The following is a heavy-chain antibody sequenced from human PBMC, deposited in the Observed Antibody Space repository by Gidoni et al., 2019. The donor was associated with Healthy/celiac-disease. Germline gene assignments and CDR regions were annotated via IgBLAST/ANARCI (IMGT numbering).Heavy chain of an antibody. CDR2: IIPIFGTA. V-gene: IGHV1-69*01. Sequence: QVQLVQSGAEVKKPGSAVKVSCKASGGTFSSYAISWLRQAPGQGLEWMGGIIPIFGTANSAQKFQGRVTITADESTSTAYMELSSLRSEDTAVYYCASITMVRGVFDYWGQGTLVTVSS. D-gene: IGHD3-10*01. CDR1: GGTFSSYA. CDR3: ASITMVRGVFDY. J-gene: IGHJ4*02.